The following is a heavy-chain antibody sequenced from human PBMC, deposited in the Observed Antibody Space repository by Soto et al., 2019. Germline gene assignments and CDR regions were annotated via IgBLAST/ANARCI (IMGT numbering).Heavy chain of an antibody. CDR2: ISRSGGTS. CDR3: ARGDCSAAGCYIHYYYGMDV. CDR1: GFTFRNYA. Sequence: GGSLRLSCAAAGFTFRNYAMSWVRQAPGKGLGWVSAISRSGGTSYYADSVKGRFTISRDNAKNTLYLQMDNLRAEDTAVYYCARGDCSAAGCYIHYYYGMDVWGQGTTVTVSS. J-gene: IGHJ6*02. D-gene: IGHD2-2*02. V-gene: IGHV3-23*01.